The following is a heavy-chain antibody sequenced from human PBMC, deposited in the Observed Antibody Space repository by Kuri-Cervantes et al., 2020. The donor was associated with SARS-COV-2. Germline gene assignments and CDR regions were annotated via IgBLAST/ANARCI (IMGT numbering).Heavy chain of an antibody. D-gene: IGHD1-26*01. J-gene: IGHJ4*02. CDR3: ARGTKWELPY. Sequence: GSLRLSCAVYGGSFSGYYWSWIRQPPGKGLEWIGEINHSGSTNYNPSLKSRVTISVDTSKNQLSLKLSSVTAADTAVYYCARGTKWELPYWGQGTLVTVSS. CDR1: GGSFSGYY. V-gene: IGHV4-34*01. CDR2: INHSGST.